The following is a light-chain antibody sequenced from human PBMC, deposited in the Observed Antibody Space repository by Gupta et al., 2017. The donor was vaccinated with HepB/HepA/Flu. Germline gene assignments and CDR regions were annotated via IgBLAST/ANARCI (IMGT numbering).Light chain of an antibody. J-gene: IGKJ1*01. Sequence: DIQMTQSPSSLSASVGDRVTITCRASQSISSYLHWYQQKPGKAPKLLIYTAYSLQSGVPSRFSGSGSGTDFTLTISRLQPEDFATYYCQQSDSTPRTFGQGTKVETK. CDR2: TAY. V-gene: IGKV1-39*01. CDR1: QSISSY. CDR3: QQSDSTPRT.